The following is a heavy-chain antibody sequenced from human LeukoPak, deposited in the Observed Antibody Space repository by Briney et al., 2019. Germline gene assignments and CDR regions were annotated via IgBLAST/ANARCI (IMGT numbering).Heavy chain of an antibody. CDR2: IKSDGST. Sequence: PGGSLRLSCAASGFTFSSYWMHWVRQAPGKGLVWVSRIKSDGSTRYADSVKGRFTISRDNAKNTVSLQMTSLRAEDTGVYYCARDRTTVTLFDYWGQGALVTVSS. CDR1: GFTFSSYW. D-gene: IGHD4-17*01. V-gene: IGHV3-74*01. J-gene: IGHJ4*02. CDR3: ARDRTTVTLFDY.